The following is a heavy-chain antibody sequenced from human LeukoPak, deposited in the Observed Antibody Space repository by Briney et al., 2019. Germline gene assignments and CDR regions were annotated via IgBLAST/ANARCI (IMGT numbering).Heavy chain of an antibody. CDR3: ARVDSQVWFGEYRYYFDY. D-gene: IGHD3-10*01. Sequence: ASVKVSYKASGYTFTSYGISWVRQAPGQGLEWMGWISAYNGNTNYAQKLQGRVTMTTDTSTSTAYMELRSLRSDATAVYYCARVDSQVWFGEYRYYFDYWGQGTLVTVSS. J-gene: IGHJ4*02. V-gene: IGHV1-18*01. CDR1: GYTFTSYG. CDR2: ISAYNGNT.